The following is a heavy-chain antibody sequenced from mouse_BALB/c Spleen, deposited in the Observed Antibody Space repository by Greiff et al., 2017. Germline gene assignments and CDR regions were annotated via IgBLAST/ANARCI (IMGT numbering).Heavy chain of an antibody. CDR2: ISSGSSTI. D-gene: IGHD2-4*01. CDR3: ARSFDYDDAMDY. Sequence: EVQLMESGGGLVQPGGSRKLSCAASGFTFSSFGMHWVRQAPEKGLEWVAYISSGSSTIYYADTVKGRFTISRDNPKNTLFLQMTSLRSEDTAMYYCARSFDYDDAMDYWGQGTSVTVSS. V-gene: IGHV5-17*02. J-gene: IGHJ4*01. CDR1: GFTFSSFG.